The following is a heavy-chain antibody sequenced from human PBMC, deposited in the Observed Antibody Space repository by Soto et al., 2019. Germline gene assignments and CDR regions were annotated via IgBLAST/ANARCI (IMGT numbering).Heavy chain of an antibody. J-gene: IGHJ6*02. CDR1: GGTFSSYA. CDR3: AIDLVEYCGGDCYSSYYYGMDV. D-gene: IGHD2-21*02. V-gene: IGHV1-69*13. Sequence: GASVKVSCKASGGTFSSYAISWVRQAPGQGLEWMGGIIPIFGTANYAQKFQGRVTITADESTSTAYMELSSLRSEDTAVYYCAIDLVEYCGGDCYSSYYYGMDVWGQGTTVTVSS. CDR2: IIPIFGTA.